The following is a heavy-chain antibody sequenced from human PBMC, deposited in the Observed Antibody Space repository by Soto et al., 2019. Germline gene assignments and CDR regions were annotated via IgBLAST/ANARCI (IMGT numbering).Heavy chain of an antibody. D-gene: IGHD3-22*01. Sequence: GESLKISCQGSAYTFASAWIGWVRQMPGKGLEWMGIIYPPDSDTRYSPSFQGHVTISADRSISTAYLQWNSLRASDTAMYYCATLWNSGSSYWGQGTLVTVSS. V-gene: IGHV5-51*01. CDR2: IYPPDSDT. J-gene: IGHJ4*02. CDR1: AYTFASAW. CDR3: ATLWNSGSSY.